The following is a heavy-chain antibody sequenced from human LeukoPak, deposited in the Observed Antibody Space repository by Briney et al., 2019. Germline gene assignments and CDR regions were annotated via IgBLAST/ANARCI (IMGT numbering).Heavy chain of an antibody. Sequence: PGGSLRLSCAASGFTFSDYYMSWIRQAPGKGLEWVSYISSSGSTIYYADSVKGRFTISRDNAKNSLYLQMNSLRAEDTAVYYCARLVSYYDSSGYYFDYWGQGTLVTVSS. CDR3: ARLVSYYDSSGYYFDY. V-gene: IGHV3-11*04. CDR2: ISSSGSTI. J-gene: IGHJ4*02. CDR1: GFTFSDYY. D-gene: IGHD3-22*01.